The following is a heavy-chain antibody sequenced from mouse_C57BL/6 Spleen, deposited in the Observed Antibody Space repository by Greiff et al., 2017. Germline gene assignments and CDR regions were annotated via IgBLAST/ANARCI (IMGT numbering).Heavy chain of an antibody. Sequence: VQLQQPGAELVRPGSSVKLSCKASGYTFTSYWMHWVKQRPIQGLEWIGNIDPSDSETHYNQKFKDKATLTVDKSSSTAYMQLSSLTSEDSAVYDCARADGYVRRAMDYWGQGTSVTVSS. CDR3: ARADGYVRRAMDY. CDR1: GYTFTSYW. CDR2: IDPSDSET. D-gene: IGHD2-2*01. V-gene: IGHV1-52*01. J-gene: IGHJ4*01.